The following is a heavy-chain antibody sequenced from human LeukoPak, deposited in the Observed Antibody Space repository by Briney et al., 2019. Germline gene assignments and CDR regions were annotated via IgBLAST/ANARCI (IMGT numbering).Heavy chain of an antibody. J-gene: IGHJ4*02. CDR1: AFASSSYA. D-gene: IGHD1-26*01. CDR2: ISSNGGST. CDR3: ARTSGSYNEWDY. Sequence: GSLRLSCAASAFASSSYAMHWGRQAPGKGLEYVSGISSNGGSTYYANSVKGRFTISRDNSKNTLYLQMGSLRAEDMAVYYCARTSGSYNEWDYWGQGTLVTVSS. V-gene: IGHV3-64*01.